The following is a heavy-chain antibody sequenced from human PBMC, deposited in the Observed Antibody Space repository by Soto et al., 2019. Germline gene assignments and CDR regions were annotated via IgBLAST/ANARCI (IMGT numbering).Heavy chain of an antibody. Sequence: DVQLVESGGGLVKPGGSLRLSCVASGPTFSTYGMNWIRQTPGKGLEWVLSITSSGSYIHYADSVQGRFTDSRDNAKNSMYLQMNSLRVEDTAVYFCARDESAGSSTSNWGQGTLVTVSS. CDR1: GPTFSTYG. J-gene: IGHJ4*02. V-gene: IGHV3-21*01. D-gene: IGHD2-2*01. CDR3: ARDESAGSSTSN. CDR2: ITSSGSYI.